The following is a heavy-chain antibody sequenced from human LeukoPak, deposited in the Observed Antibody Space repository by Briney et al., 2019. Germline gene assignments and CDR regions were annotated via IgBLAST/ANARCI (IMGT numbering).Heavy chain of an antibody. D-gene: IGHD2-8*01. CDR1: GYTFTSYY. J-gene: IGHJ4*02. CDR2: INPSDRST. Sequence: ASVKVSCKASGYTFTSYYMHWVRQAPGQGLEWIGIINPSDRSTFYAQKFQGRVTMTRDMSTSTVYMELSSLSSEDTAIYYCTKAHYCPNGVCRYGGDDYWGQGTLVTVSS. V-gene: IGHV1-46*01. CDR3: TKAHYCPNGVCRYGGDDY.